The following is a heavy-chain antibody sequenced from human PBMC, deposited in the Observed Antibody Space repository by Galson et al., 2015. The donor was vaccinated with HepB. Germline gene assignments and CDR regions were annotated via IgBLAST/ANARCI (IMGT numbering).Heavy chain of an antibody. CDR1: GGTFSSYT. D-gene: IGHD6-19*01. CDR2: IIPILGIA. J-gene: IGHJ4*02. CDR3: AREVVSGGWYSQMYYFDY. V-gene: IGHV1-69*04. Sequence: SVKVSCKASGGTFSSYTISWVRQAPGQGLEWMGRIIPILGIANYAQKFQGRVTITADKSTSTAYMELSSLRSEDTAVYYCAREVVSGGWYSQMYYFDYWGQGTLVTVSS.